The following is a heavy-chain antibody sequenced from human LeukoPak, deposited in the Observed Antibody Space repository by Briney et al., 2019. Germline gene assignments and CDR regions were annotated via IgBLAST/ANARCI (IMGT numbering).Heavy chain of an antibody. D-gene: IGHD6-6*01. CDR2: ISTAWSIT. V-gene: IGHV3-74*01. J-gene: IGHJ3*02. CDR3: ARGFVSAFDI. CDR1: GFTFGSYW. Sequence: GPSLRLSCAASGFTFGSYWMHWVRQAPGKGLVWVSRISTAWSITNYDDSVQGRFTVSRDTANNTVYLHMNSLRDEDTAVYYCARGFVSAFDIWGQGTKVTVSS.